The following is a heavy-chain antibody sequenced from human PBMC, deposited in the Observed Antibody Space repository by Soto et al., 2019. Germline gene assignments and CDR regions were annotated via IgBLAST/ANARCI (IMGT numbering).Heavy chain of an antibody. D-gene: IGHD4-17*01. V-gene: IGHV5-51*01. CDR2: IYPGDSDT. Sequence: PGESLKISCTGSGYSFSTYWIAWVRQMPGKGLEWMGIIYPGDSDTRYSPSFQGQVTISADKSISTAYLQWSSLKASDTAMYYCARHDYGDYSGMDVWGQGTTVTVSS. J-gene: IGHJ6*02. CDR1: GYSFSTYW. CDR3: ARHDYGDYSGMDV.